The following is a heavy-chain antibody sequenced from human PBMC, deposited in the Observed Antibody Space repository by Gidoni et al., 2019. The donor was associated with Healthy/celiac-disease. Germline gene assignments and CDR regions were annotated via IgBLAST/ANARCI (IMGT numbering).Heavy chain of an antibody. CDR1: GGSISSYY. J-gene: IGHJ5*02. Sequence: QVQLQESGPGLVKPSETLSLTCTVSGGSISSYYWSWTRQPPGKGLEWIGYIYYSGSTNYNPSHKSRVTISVDTSKNQFSLKLSSVTAADTAVYYCARDFHGDYGEVNWFDPWGQGTLVTVSS. V-gene: IGHV4-59*01. CDR3: ARDFHGDYGEVNWFDP. CDR2: IYYSGST. D-gene: IGHD4-17*01.